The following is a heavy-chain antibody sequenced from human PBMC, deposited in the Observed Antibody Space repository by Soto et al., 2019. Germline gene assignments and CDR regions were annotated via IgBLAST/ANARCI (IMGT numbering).Heavy chain of an antibody. CDR1: GFTFSSYS. D-gene: IGHD2-15*01. J-gene: IGHJ4*02. CDR2: ISSSSSYI. V-gene: IGHV3-21*01. Sequence: PGGSLRLSCAASGFTFSSYSMNWVRQAPGKGLEWVSSISSSSSYIYYADSVKGRFTISRDNAKNSLYLQMNSLRAEDTAVYYCARGECSGGSCFGWGQGTLVTVSS. CDR3: ARGECSGGSCFG.